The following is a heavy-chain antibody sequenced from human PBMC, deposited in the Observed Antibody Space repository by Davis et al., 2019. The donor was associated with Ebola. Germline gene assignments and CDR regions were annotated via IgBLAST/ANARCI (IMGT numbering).Heavy chain of an antibody. D-gene: IGHD5-18*01. Sequence: GSLRLSCTVSGGSISSYYWSWIRQPPGKGLEWIGYIYYSGSTNYNPSLKSRVTISVDTSKNQFSLKLSSVTAADTAVYYCARQSSIQLWHYFDYWGQGTPVTVSS. CDR3: ARQSSIQLWHYFDY. CDR1: GGSISSYY. J-gene: IGHJ4*02. CDR2: IYYSGST. V-gene: IGHV4-59*08.